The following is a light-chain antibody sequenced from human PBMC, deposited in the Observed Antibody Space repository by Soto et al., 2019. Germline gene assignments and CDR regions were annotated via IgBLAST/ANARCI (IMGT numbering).Light chain of an antibody. CDR1: NSNIESNY. V-gene: IGLV1-47*01. CDR3: AGWDDSLSGHV. CDR2: RNT. J-gene: IGLJ1*01. Sequence: QSVLTQPPSASGTPGQGVTISCSGSNSNIESNYVYWYQHLPGTAPKLLIYRNTQRPSGVPDRFSGSKSGTSASLAISGLRSEDEADYYCAGWDDSLSGHVFGTGTKVTVL.